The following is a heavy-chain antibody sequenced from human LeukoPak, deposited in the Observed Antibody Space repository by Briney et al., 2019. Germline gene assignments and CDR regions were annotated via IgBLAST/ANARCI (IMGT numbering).Heavy chain of an antibody. D-gene: IGHD3-3*01. CDR3: ASISFWSGYYSFDY. Sequence: TSETLSLTCTVSGGSISSYYWSWIRQPPGKGLEWIGYIYYSGSTNYNPSLKSRVTISVDTSKNQFSLKLSSVTAADTAVYYCASISFWSGYYSFDYWGQGTLVTVSS. J-gene: IGHJ4*02. CDR1: GGSISSYY. CDR2: IYYSGST. V-gene: IGHV4-59*01.